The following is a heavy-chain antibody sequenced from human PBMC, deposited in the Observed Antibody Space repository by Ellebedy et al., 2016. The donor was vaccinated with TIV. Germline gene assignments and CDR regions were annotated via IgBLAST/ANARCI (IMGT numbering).Heavy chain of an antibody. CDR3: ARDPLTLPVVPIVSYYLDN. D-gene: IGHD2-8*02. CDR2: LNHTNGVT. CDR1: GYTFTKHY. Sequence: ASVKVSCKASGYTFTKHYMHWVRQAPGQGLEWMGILNHTNGVTNYAQKFQGRVTMTSDTSTGTFYMELSSVRSEDTAVYFCARDPLTLPVVPIVSYYLDNWGQGVAFTVSS. V-gene: IGHV1-46*01. J-gene: IGHJ4*02.